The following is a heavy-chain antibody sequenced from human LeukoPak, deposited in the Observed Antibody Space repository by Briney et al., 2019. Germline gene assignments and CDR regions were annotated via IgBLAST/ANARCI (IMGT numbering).Heavy chain of an antibody. J-gene: IGHJ5*02. CDR3: ARLSGYRNWFDP. CDR1: GGTFTNYA. Sequence: ASVKVSCKASGGTFTNYAINWVRQAPGQGLEWMGWINPNSGGTNYAQKFQGRVTMTRDTSISTAYMELSRLRSDDTAVYYCARLSGYRNWFDPWGQGTLVTVSS. D-gene: IGHD3-16*02. CDR2: INPNSGGT. V-gene: IGHV1-2*02.